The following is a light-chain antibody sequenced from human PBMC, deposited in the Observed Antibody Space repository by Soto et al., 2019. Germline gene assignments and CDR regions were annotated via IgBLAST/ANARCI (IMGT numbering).Light chain of an antibody. V-gene: IGKV3-15*01. CDR2: GAS. CDR3: QQYNKWRLT. J-gene: IGKJ4*01. CDR1: QSVSSN. Sequence: EIVMTQSPATLSVSPGERATLSCRATQSVSSNLAWYQQKPGQTPRLLIYGASTRATGVPARISGSGSGTEFTLTISSLQSEDSAVYYCQQYNKWRLTFGGGTKVEIK.